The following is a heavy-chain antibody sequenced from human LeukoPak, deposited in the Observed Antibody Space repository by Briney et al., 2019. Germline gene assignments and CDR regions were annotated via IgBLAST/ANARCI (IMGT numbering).Heavy chain of an antibody. CDR3: ARDSGYYAWGI. CDR1: GFTFSSYS. V-gene: IGHV3-21*01. Sequence: PGGSLRLSCAASGFTFSSYSMNWVRQAPGRGLEWVSSIISSSSYIYYADSVKGRFTISRDNAKNSLYLQMNSLRAEDTAVYYCARDSGYYAWGIWGQGTMVTVSS. D-gene: IGHD2-2*01. CDR2: IISSSSYI. J-gene: IGHJ3*02.